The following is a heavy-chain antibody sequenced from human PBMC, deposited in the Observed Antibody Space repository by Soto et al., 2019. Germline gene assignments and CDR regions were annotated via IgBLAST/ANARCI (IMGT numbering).Heavy chain of an antibody. D-gene: IGHD3-10*01. CDR3: AKGPDPGAFDI. CDR2: FRGTGDGI. Sequence: EVQLLESGGGLVQPGGSLRLSCAASGFTFSSYAMSWVRQAPGKGLEWVSTFRGTGDGIYYADSVRGRFTVSRDNSKNTLYLQMNGLRGGDTAVYYCAKGPDPGAFDIWGKMTMVTVSS. V-gene: IGHV3-23*01. J-gene: IGHJ3*02. CDR1: GFTFSSYA.